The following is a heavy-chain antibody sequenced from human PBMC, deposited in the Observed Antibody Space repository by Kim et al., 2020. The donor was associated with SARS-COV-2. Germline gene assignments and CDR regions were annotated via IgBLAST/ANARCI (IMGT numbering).Heavy chain of an antibody. J-gene: IGHJ4*02. Sequence: GGSLRLSCAATGFTFSTSWMTWVRQAPGKGLEWLANIRPDGGRKYYANSVKGRFTISRDNSKNSVYLQMNSLRAEDTAVYYCATGGAWTVEDWRQGT. CDR1: GFTFSTSW. D-gene: IGHD4-17*01. CDR3: ATGGAWTVED. CDR2: IRPDGGRK. V-gene: IGHV3-7*03.